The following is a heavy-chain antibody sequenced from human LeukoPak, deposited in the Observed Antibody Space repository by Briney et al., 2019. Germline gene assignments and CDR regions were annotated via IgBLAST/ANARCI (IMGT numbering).Heavy chain of an antibody. J-gene: IGHJ1*01. D-gene: IGHD3-3*01. Sequence: QPGGSLRLSCAASGFTFSSYSMNWVRQAPGKGLEWVSYISSSGSTIYYADSVKGRFTISRDNAKNSLYLQMNSLRAEDTAVYYCATGVGAGYSQDWGQGTLVTVSS. CDR3: ATGVGAGYSQD. V-gene: IGHV3-48*04. CDR1: GFTFSSYS. CDR2: ISSSGSTI.